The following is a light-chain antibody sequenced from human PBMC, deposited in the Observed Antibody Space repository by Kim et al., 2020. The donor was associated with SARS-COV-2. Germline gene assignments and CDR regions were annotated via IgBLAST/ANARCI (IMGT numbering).Light chain of an antibody. J-gene: IGLJ2*01. Sequence: VALGQTVRITCQGDSRRSYYATWYRQKSGQAPILVIYGKNNRPSGIPDRFSGSSSGNTASLTITGTQAGDEADYYCNSRDSNDNVVFGGGTQLTVL. CDR3: NSRDSNDNVV. CDR1: SRRSYY. V-gene: IGLV3-19*01. CDR2: GKN.